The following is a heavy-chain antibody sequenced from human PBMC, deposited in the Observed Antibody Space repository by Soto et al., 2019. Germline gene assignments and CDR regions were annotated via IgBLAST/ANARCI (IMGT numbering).Heavy chain of an antibody. CDR1: GFTFSSYW. J-gene: IGHJ4*02. CDR3: ARDHRTLYSSSSQYFDY. CDR2: IKQDGSEK. Sequence: GGSLRLSCAASGFTFSSYWMSWVRQAPGKGLEWVANIKQDGSEKYYVDSVKGRFTISRDNAKNSLYLQMNSLRAEDTAVYYCARDHRTLYSSSSQYFDYWGQGTLVTV. V-gene: IGHV3-7*03. D-gene: IGHD6-6*01.